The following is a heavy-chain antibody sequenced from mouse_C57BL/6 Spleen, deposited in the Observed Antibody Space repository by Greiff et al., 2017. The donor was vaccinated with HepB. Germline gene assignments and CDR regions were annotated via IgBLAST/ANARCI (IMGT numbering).Heavy chain of an antibody. CDR1: GYTLTSYW. Sequence: QVQLKQPGAELVKPGASVKLSCKASGYTLTSYWMHWVKQRPGQGLEWIGMIHPNSGSTNYNEKFKSKATLTVDKSSSTAYMQLSSLTSEDSAVYFCFYGNYEDYAMDYWGQGTSVTVSS. J-gene: IGHJ4*01. D-gene: IGHD2-1*01. CDR3: FYGNYEDYAMDY. CDR2: IHPNSGST. V-gene: IGHV1-64*01.